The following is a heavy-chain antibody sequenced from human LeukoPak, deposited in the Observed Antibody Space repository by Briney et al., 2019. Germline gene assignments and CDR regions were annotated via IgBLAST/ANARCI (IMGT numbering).Heavy chain of an antibody. D-gene: IGHD4-23*01. CDR1: GFTVSSNY. J-gene: IGHJ4*02. CDR3: ARADYGGNGPFDH. V-gene: IGHV3-66*01. Sequence: GGSLRLSCAASGFTVSSNYMSWVRQAPGKGLEWVSVIYSGGSTYYADSVKGRFTISRDNSKNTLYLQMNSLRAEDTAVYYCARADYGGNGPFDHWGKGTRVTVSS. CDR2: IYSGGST.